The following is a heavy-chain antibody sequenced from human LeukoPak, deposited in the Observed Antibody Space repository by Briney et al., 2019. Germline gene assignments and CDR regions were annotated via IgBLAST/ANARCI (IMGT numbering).Heavy chain of an antibody. J-gene: IGHJ4*02. CDR2: ISSSSSTI. D-gene: IGHD6-13*01. V-gene: IGHV3-48*01. CDR1: GFTFSSYS. CDR3: ARDAYWLAAAGTPFDY. Sequence: PAGGSLRLSCAASGFTFSSYSMNWVRQAPGKGLEWVSYISSSSSTIYYADSVKGRFTISRDNAKNSLYLQMNSLRAEDTAVYYCARDAYWLAAAGTPFDYWGQGTLVTVSS.